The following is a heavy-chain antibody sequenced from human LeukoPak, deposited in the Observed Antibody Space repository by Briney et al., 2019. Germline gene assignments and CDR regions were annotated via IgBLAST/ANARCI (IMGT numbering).Heavy chain of an antibody. Sequence: GGSLRLSCAASGFTFSSYSMNWVRQAPGKGLEWVSSISSSSSYIYYADSVKGRFTISRDNAKNSLYLQMNSLRAEDTAVYYGARDGMVRGEVKTYWGQGPLVTVSS. D-gene: IGHD3-10*01. CDR3: ARDGMVRGEVKTY. V-gene: IGHV3-21*01. CDR2: ISSSSSYI. J-gene: IGHJ4*02. CDR1: GFTFSSYS.